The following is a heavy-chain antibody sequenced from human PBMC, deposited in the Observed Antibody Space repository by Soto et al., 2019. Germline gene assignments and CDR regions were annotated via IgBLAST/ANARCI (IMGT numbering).Heavy chain of an antibody. D-gene: IGHD3-22*01. CDR1: GGTFSSYT. J-gene: IGHJ4*02. Sequence: QVQLVQSGAEVKKPGSSVKVSCKASGGTFSSYTISWVRQAPGQGLEWMGRIIPILGIANYAQKFQGRVTITADKSTSTAYMELSSLRSEDTAVYYCARSPRDPYDSSGYYLGYYFDYWGQGTLVTVSS. CDR3: ARSPRDPYDSSGYYLGYYFDY. CDR2: IIPILGIA. V-gene: IGHV1-69*02.